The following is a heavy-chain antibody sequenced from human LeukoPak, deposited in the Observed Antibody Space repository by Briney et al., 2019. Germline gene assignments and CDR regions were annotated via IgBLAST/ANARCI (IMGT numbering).Heavy chain of an antibody. D-gene: IGHD3-10*01. CDR1: GFTFSNHA. V-gene: IGHV3-23*01. CDR2: ISGSGGST. CDR3: VSAYYGSGSDFDH. Sequence: GGSLTLSCAASGFTFSNHAMSWVRQAPGKGLEWVSVISGSGGSTYYADSVKGRFTISRDNSKNTLYLQMNSLRAEDTAVYYCVSAYYGSGSDFDHWGQGALVTVSS. J-gene: IGHJ4*02.